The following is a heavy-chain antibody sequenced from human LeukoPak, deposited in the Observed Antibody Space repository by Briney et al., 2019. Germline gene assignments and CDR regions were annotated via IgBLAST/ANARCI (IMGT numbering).Heavy chain of an antibody. Sequence: GASVKVSCTASGYTFTGYYMHWVPQAPGQGLEWMGWINPNSGGTNYAQKFQGRVTMTRDTSISTAYMELSRLRSDGTSVYYCARGYIVVVPADVPVDYWGQGTLVTVSS. J-gene: IGHJ4*02. CDR3: ARGYIVVVPADVPVDY. D-gene: IGHD2-2*01. CDR2: INPNSGGT. V-gene: IGHV1-2*02. CDR1: GYTFTGYY.